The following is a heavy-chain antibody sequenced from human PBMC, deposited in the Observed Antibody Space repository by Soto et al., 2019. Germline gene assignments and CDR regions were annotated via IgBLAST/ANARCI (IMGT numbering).Heavy chain of an antibody. CDR2: IWYDGSNK. V-gene: IGHV3-33*01. CDR1: GFTFSSYG. Sequence: QVQLVESGGGVVQPGRSLRLSCAASGFTFSSYGMHWVRQAPGKGLEWVAVIWYDGSNKYYADSVKGRFTISRDNSKNTLYRQMNSLRAEDTAVYYCARDSYGGNPYYYYGMDVWCQGTTVTVSS. CDR3: ARDSYGGNPYYYYGMDV. J-gene: IGHJ6*02. D-gene: IGHD2-15*01.